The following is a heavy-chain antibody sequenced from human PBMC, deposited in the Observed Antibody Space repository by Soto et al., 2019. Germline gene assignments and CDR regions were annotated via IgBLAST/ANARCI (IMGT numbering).Heavy chain of an antibody. J-gene: IGHJ4*02. V-gene: IGHV1-69*01. CDR3: ARSCTNGVWYTGFDY. Sequence: QVQLVQSGAEVKKPGSSVKVSCKASGGTFSSYAISGVRQAPGHGLEWMGGIIPIFGTANYAQKFQGRVTIAADESTSTAYMQLSSLRSEDTAVYYCARSCTNGVWYTGFDYWGQGTLVTVSS. D-gene: IGHD2-8*01. CDR1: GGTFSSYA. CDR2: IIPIFGTA.